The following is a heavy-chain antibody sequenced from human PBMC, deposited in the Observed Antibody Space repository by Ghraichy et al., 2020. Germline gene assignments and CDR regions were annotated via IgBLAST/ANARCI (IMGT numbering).Heavy chain of an antibody. J-gene: IGHJ4*02. D-gene: IGHD2-2*03. Sequence: SGPTLVKPTETLTLTCSFSGFSLNTGGEAVGWIRQSPGKALEWLALIYWNDDKAYNPSLRRRITITKDTSKNQVVLTMNNMDPLDTATYFCARRWIAGSTLHIFHYWGQGSLVTVSS. CDR1: GFSLNTGGEA. CDR2: IYWNDDK. V-gene: IGHV2-5*01. CDR3: ARRWIAGSTLHIFHY.